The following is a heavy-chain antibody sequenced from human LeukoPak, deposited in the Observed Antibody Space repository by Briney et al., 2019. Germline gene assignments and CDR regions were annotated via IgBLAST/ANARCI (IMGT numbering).Heavy chain of an antibody. CDR3: ARGLIPILGVVTDGWFDP. CDR1: GGSFSGYY. J-gene: IGHJ5*02. V-gene: IGHV4-34*01. D-gene: IGHD3-3*01. Sequence: SETLSLTCAVYGGSFSGYYWSWIRQPPGKGLEWIGEINHSGSTNYNPSLKSRVTISVDTSKNQFSLRLRSVTAADTAVYYCARGLIPILGVVTDGWFDPWGQGTLVTVSS. CDR2: INHSGST.